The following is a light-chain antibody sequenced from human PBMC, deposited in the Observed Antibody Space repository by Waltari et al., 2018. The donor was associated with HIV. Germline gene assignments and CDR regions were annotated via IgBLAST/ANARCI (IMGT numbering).Light chain of an antibody. CDR1: PNVLYDSNNKNY. J-gene: IGKJ1*01. CDR2: WAS. Sequence: DFVMTQSPDSLAVSLGERATINCKSSPNVLYDSNNKNYLAWYQQKPGQPPKLLIYWASTRQSGVPDRFSGSGSGTDFTLTISSLQAEDVAVYYCQQYYSTPPTFGQGTKVEIK. CDR3: QQYYSTPPT. V-gene: IGKV4-1*01.